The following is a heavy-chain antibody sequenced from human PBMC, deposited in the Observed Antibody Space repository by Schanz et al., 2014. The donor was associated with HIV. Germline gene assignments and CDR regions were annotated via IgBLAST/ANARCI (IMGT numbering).Heavy chain of an antibody. Sequence: QVQLLESGGGVVQPGRSLRLSCAASGFTFNSYGMHWVRQAPGKGLEWVAVISYDGRNKLYADSVKGRFTISRDNSKNTMYLKMNSLRVDDTAVYGCARQGLRFSFWLDYWGQGTPVTVS. V-gene: IGHV3-30*03. D-gene: IGHD4-17*01. J-gene: IGHJ4*02. CDR2: ISYDGRNK. CDR3: ARQGLRFSFWLDY. CDR1: GFTFNSYG.